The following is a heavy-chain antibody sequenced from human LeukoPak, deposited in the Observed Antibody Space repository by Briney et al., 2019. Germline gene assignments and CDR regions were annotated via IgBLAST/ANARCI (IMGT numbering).Heavy chain of an antibody. V-gene: IGHV1-2*02. CDR3: ARALVVAAAFDI. Sequence: GASVKVSCKASGYTLTDYYMHWVRQAPGQGLEWMGWINPNSGGTNYAQKFQGRVTMTRDTSISTAYMELSRLRSDDTAVYYCARALVVAAAFDIWGQGTMVTVSS. CDR1: GYTLTDYY. CDR2: INPNSGGT. J-gene: IGHJ3*02. D-gene: IGHD5-12*01.